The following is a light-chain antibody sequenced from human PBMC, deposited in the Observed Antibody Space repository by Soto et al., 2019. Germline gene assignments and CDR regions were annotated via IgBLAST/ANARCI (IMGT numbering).Light chain of an antibody. CDR2: GAS. Sequence: DIVLTQSPGTLSLSPGERATLSCRASPSVSGSSLAWYQQKPGQAPRLLIYGASSRATGVPDRFSGSGSGTDFTLTISRLEPEDFAVYYCQQYHTYRTFGQGTKVEVK. CDR1: PSVSGSS. CDR3: QQYHTYRT. J-gene: IGKJ1*01. V-gene: IGKV3-20*01.